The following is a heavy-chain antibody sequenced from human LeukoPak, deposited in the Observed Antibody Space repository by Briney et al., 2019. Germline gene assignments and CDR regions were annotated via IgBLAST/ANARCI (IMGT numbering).Heavy chain of an antibody. CDR3: AKHYETTFDY. D-gene: IGHD3-3*01. CDR1: GFSFSNYG. Sequence: PGRSLRLSCAASGFSFSNYGINWVRQAPGKGPEWVAIISSDGRTQIYADSVKGRFTISRDNLKNTLNLQMNYLEAEDTAVYYCAKHYETTFDYWGQGTLVTVSS. J-gene: IGHJ4*02. V-gene: IGHV3-30*18. CDR2: ISSDGRTQ.